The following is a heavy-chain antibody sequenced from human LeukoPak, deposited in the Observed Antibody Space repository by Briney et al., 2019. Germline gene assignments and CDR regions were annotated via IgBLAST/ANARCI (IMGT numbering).Heavy chain of an antibody. CDR3: AKDPGMSGWYDY. J-gene: IGHJ4*02. CDR1: GFTFSSYG. Sequence: GGSLRLSCVASGFTFSSYGMDWVRQAPGKGLEWVAFIRFDGSNKHYAESVKGRFTISRGNSKNTLYLQMNNLRPEDTAVYYCAKDPGMSGWYDYWGQRTLVTVSS. D-gene: IGHD6-19*01. V-gene: IGHV3-30*02. CDR2: IRFDGSNK.